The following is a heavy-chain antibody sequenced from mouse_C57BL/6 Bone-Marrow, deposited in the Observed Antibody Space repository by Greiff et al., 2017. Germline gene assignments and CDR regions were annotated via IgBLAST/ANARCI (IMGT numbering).Heavy chain of an antibody. J-gene: IGHJ4*01. CDR2: INPYNGGT. CDR3: ANYYGSSYYAMDY. CDR1: GYTFTDYY. V-gene: IGHV1-19*01. D-gene: IGHD1-1*01. Sequence: EVKLMESGPVLVKPGASVKMSCKASGYTFTDYYMNWVKQSHGKSLEWIGVINPYNGGTSYNQKFKGKATLTVDKSSSTAYMELNSLTSEDSAVYYCANYYGSSYYAMDYWGQGTSVTVSS.